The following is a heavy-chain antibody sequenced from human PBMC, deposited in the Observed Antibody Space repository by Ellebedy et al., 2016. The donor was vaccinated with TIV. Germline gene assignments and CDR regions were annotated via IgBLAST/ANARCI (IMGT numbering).Heavy chain of an antibody. CDR3: ARGGYFFYGMDV. CDR1: GGTFSSYA. CDR2: ITAYNGNT. V-gene: IGHV1-18*01. J-gene: IGHJ6*02. Sequence: ASVKVSXKASGGTFSSYAISWVRQAPGQGLEWMGWITAYNGNTNYAQKLQGRVTMTTDTSTSTAYMELRSLRSDDTAVYYCARGGYFFYGMDVWGQGTTVTVSS.